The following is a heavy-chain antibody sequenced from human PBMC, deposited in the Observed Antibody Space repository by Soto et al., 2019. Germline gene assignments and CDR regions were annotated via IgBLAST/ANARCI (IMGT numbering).Heavy chain of an antibody. D-gene: IGHD3-22*01. CDR3: AREAIIVIAAPEYYFDY. CDR2: IYTGFYT. CDR1: GFTVSNNY. V-gene: IGHV3-66*01. Sequence: GGSLRLSCAASGFTVSNNYMSWVRQAPVNGLEFVSVIYTGFYTNYSDSLKGRFTISVDISKNTLYLQMDILIAEDTAVYYCAREAIIVIAAPEYYFDYWGQGTLVTVSS. J-gene: IGHJ4*02.